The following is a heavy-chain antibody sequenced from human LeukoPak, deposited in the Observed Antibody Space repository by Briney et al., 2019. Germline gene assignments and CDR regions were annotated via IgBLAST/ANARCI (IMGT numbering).Heavy chain of an antibody. J-gene: IGHJ4*02. Sequence: NPSETLSLTCTVSGGSISSSSFYWGWIRQPPGKGLEWIGSIYYSGNTYYNLSLKSRVTISVDTSKNQFSLKLSSVTAADTAVYYCARLNQGNRFDYWGQGTLVTVSS. V-gene: IGHV4-39*01. CDR2: IYYSGNT. CDR3: ARLNQGNRFDY. D-gene: IGHD1-14*01. CDR1: GGSISSSSFY.